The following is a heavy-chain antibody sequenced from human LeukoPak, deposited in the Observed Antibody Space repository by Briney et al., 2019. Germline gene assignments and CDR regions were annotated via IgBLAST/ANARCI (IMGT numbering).Heavy chain of an antibody. Sequence: SVKVSCKASGGTFSSYAISWVRQAPGQGLEWMGGIIPIFGTANYAQKFQGRVTITADKSTSTAYMELSSLRSEDTAVYYCARAKQRYYYDSSGYYSGRGPYYYYYYMDVWGKGTTVTVSS. D-gene: IGHD3-22*01. J-gene: IGHJ6*03. CDR1: GGTFSSYA. V-gene: IGHV1-69*06. CDR3: ARAKQRYYYDSSGYYSGRGPYYYYYYMDV. CDR2: IIPIFGTA.